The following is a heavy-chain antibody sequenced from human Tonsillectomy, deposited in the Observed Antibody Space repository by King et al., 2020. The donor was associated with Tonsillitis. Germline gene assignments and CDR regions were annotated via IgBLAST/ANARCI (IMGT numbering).Heavy chain of an antibody. CDR3: TRDPVFYGDYRYFDY. CDR2: IRSKVYGGTT. J-gene: IGHJ4*02. Sequence: EVQLVVSGRGLVQPGRSLRLSCIASGFIFADYAMSWVRQAPGKGLEWVGLIRSKVYGGTTEDAASVNDRFTISRDDSNNIAYLQMNSLKTEDTAIYYCTRDPVFYGDYRYFDYWGQGTLVTVSS. CDR1: GFIFADYA. V-gene: IGHV3-49*04. D-gene: IGHD4-17*01.